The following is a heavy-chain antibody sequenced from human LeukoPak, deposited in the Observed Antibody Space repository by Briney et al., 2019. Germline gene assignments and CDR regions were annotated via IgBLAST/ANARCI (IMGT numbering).Heavy chain of an antibody. J-gene: IGHJ6*03. CDR1: GYTFTSYY. CDR3: ASSTAMAPYSYYIDV. V-gene: IGHV1-46*01. D-gene: IGHD5-18*01. Sequence: ASVNVSCKPSGYTFTSYYLHWVRQAPGQGLEGMGIINPIGGGTSDAQKLKGRGTMTRDLSTNTVYMELSSLRSEDTAVYYCASSTAMAPYSYYIDVWGKGTTVSVSS. CDR2: INPIGGGT.